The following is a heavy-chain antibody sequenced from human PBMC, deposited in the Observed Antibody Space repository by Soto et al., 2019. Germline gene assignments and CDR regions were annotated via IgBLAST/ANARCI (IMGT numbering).Heavy chain of an antibody. Sequence: EVQVLESGGGLVQPGGSLRLSCVASGFTFSSYAMSWVRQAPGKGLEWVSVIRSSGDNTYYADSVKGRFTISRDNSKNTLYLQMNSLGVEDTAVYYCANAPTSVTTRWFDPWGQGTLVTVSS. CDR1: GFTFSSYA. J-gene: IGHJ5*02. CDR2: IRSSGDNT. V-gene: IGHV3-23*01. D-gene: IGHD4-17*01. CDR3: ANAPTSVTTRWFDP.